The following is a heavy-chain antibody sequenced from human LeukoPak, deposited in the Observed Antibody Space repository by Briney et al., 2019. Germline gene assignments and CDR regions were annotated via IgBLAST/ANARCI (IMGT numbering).Heavy chain of an antibody. CDR2: IDKTGNTR. Sequence: GGSLRLSCSASQITFSGYYMSWIRQAPGKGLEWLSYIDKTGNTRDYADSLRGRFTISRDNAKNSLYLQMNNLRAEDTAIYYCARDLGRYFDLWGRGTLVTVSS. V-gene: IGHV3-11*04. J-gene: IGHJ2*01. CDR3: ARDLGRYFDL. CDR1: QITFSGYY.